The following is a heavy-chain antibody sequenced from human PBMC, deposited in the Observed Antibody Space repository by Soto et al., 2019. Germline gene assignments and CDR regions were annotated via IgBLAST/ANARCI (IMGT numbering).Heavy chain of an antibody. CDR1: GYSFTSYW. CDR2: IDPSDSYT. CDR3: ATTGPRVATGRV. D-gene: IGHD1-1*01. Sequence: GDSLKISCKGSGYSFTSYWISWVRQMPGKGLEWMGRIDPSDSYTNYSPSFQCHVTISADKSISTAYLQCNSLKASDTAMYYCATTGPRVATGRVWGKGTTGTVSS. J-gene: IGHJ6*04. V-gene: IGHV5-10-1*01.